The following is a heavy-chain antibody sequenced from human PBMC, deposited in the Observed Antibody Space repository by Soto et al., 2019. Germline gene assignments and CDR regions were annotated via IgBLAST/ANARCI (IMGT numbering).Heavy chain of an antibody. CDR1: GDIVSSDSAA. D-gene: IGHD1-26*01. Sequence: TLSLICSLSGDIVSSDSAAWNWIRQSPSRGLEWLGRTYYRSKWYNDLADSMKGRLSFSADTTKNQISLHLNSVTPEDKAVYYCARDLSGRYLDLDSWGQGTQVTVYS. CDR3: ARDLSGRYLDLDS. J-gene: IGHJ4*02. CDR2: TYYRSKWYN. V-gene: IGHV6-1*01.